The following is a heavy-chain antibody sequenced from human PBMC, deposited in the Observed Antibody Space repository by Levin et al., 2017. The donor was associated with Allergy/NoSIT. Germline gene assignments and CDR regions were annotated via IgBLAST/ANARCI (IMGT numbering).Heavy chain of an antibody. CDR2: INDDGAT. CDR1: GGSLSDFY. J-gene: IGHJ5*02. Sequence: RTSETLSLTCAVYGGSLSDFYWSWIRQPPGKGLEWIGEINDDGATNYSPSLKSRVTISLGASTNQFSLKLSSVTAADTGIYFCARIKYRDFDSFGFDTWGQGTPVTVSS. V-gene: IGHV4-34*01. D-gene: IGHD5-12*01. CDR3: ARIKYRDFDSFGFDT.